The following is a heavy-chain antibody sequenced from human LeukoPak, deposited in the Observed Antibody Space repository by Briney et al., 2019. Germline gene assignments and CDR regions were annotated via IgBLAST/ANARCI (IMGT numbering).Heavy chain of an antibody. D-gene: IGHD5-18*01. J-gene: IGHJ4*02. CDR3: ARVGNSYGSDY. Sequence: SETLSLACTVSGGSISSSSYYWGWIRQPPGKGLEWIGSIYYSGSTYYNPSLKSRVTISVDTSKNQFSLKLSSVTAADTAVYYCARVGNSYGSDYGGQGTLVTVSS. CDR2: IYYSGST. CDR1: GGSISSSSYY. V-gene: IGHV4-39*01.